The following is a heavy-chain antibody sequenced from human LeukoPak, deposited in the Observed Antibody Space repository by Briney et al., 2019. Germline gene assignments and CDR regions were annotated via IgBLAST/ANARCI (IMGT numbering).Heavy chain of an antibody. V-gene: IGHV3-48*03. CDR1: AFTFSSYE. J-gene: IGHJ4*02. CDR3: ARGYTYGLDF. CDR2: ISSSGSTI. D-gene: IGHD5-18*01. Sequence: GGSLRLSCAASAFTFSSYEINWVRQAPGKELEWVSYISSSGSTIYYADSVKGRFTISRHNAKNSLFLQMNSLRAEDTAVYYCARGYTYGLDFWGQGTLVTVSS.